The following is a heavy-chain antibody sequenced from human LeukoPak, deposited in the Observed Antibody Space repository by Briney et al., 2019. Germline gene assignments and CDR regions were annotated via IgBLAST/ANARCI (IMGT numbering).Heavy chain of an antibody. CDR1: GFTFSSYG. J-gene: IGHJ4*02. CDR3: ARDSAGIAVAGDFDY. D-gene: IGHD6-19*01. V-gene: IGHV3-30*02. CDR2: IRYDGSNK. Sequence: GGSLRLSCAASGFTFSSYGMHWVRQAPGKGLEWVAFIRYDGSNKYYADSVKGRFTISRDNAKNSLYLQMNSLRAEDTAVYYCARDSAGIAVAGDFDYWGQGTLVTVSS.